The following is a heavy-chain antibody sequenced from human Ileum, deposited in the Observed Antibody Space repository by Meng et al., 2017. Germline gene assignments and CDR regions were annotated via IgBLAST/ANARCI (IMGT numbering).Heavy chain of an antibody. CDR2: ISHSGSA. J-gene: IGHJ4*02. V-gene: IGHV4-4*02. D-gene: IGHD4-23*01. CDR1: SGSISSNTY. Sequence: QGPLQEPGPGLVRPSGTLSLTCAVSSGSISSNTYWSWVRQPPGKGLEWIGQISHSGSAYYNPSLKSRVTMSVDKSKSQFSLMLTSVTATDTAIYYCARHGGYSQDFWGQGTLVTVSS. CDR3: ARHGGYSQDF.